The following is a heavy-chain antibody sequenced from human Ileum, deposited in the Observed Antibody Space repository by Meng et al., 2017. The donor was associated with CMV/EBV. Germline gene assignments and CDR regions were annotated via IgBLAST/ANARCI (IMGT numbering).Heavy chain of an antibody. J-gene: IGHJ5*02. Sequence: SETLSLTCTVSGDSISTYWWSWIRQSPGKGLEWIGYIHHSGTTNHNPSLRSRVIMSVDTSNNQLSLKLTAVTAADTAVYYCARDSYHYGSSTYNWFDPWGQGILVTVSS. CDR2: IHHSGTT. CDR1: GDSISTYW. CDR3: ARDSYHYGSSTYNWFDP. V-gene: IGHV4-59*01. D-gene: IGHD3-10*01.